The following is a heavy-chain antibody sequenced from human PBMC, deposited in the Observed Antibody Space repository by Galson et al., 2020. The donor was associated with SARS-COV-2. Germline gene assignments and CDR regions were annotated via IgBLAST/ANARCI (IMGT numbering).Heavy chain of an antibody. V-gene: IGHV3-33*01. J-gene: IGHJ1*01. Sequence: GGSLRLSCGFSFSASGIHWVRQAPGKGLEWVAVIWYGGSFIYYAASVRGRFTVSRDDSTNTVHLEMNRLRADDTAMYYCARGSGLSSPPAHWYDTSVYFAEYFQEWGLGTLVTVSS. D-gene: IGHD3-22*01. CDR3: ARGSGLSSPPAHWYDTSVYFAEYFQE. CDR2: IWYGGSFI. CDR1: FSFSASG.